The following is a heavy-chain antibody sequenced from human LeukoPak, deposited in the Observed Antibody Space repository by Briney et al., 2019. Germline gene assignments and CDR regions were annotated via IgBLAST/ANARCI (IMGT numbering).Heavy chain of an antibody. Sequence: GGSLRLSCAASGFTFRSYWMHWVRQAPGKGLVWVSRVKGDGGLTNYADSVYGRFTISRDNAKNTLYLHMHSLRAEDTAVYYCVRDGDDFNFDYWGQGSLVTVSS. D-gene: IGHD5-24*01. V-gene: IGHV3-74*01. CDR1: GFTFRSYW. CDR2: VKGDGGLT. CDR3: VRDGDDFNFDY. J-gene: IGHJ4*02.